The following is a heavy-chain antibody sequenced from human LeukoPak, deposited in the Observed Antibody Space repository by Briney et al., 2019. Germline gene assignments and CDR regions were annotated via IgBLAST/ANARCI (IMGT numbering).Heavy chain of an antibody. CDR1: GYTFTDYY. CDR3: AARRGYSSGWYSDDY. Sequence: GASVKVSCKTSGYTFTDYYIKWVRQAPGQGLEWMGWINPNRGGTNYARKFQGRVTMTRDTSISTAYMELSRLRSGDTAVYYCAARRGYSSGWYSDDYWGQGTLVTVSS. J-gene: IGHJ4*02. D-gene: IGHD6-19*01. V-gene: IGHV1-2*02. CDR2: INPNRGGT.